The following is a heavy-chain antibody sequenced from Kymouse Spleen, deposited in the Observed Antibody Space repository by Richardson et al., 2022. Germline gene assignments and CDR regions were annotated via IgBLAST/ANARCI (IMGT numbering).Heavy chain of an antibody. CDR2: IYYSGST. J-gene: IGHJ6*02. Sequence: QLQLQESGPGLVKPSETLSLTCTVSGGSISSSSYYWGWIRQPPGKGLEWIGSIYYSGSTYYNPSLKSRVTISVDTSKNQFSLKLSSVTAADTAVYYCAREGYYGSGSDYYYYGMDVWGQGTTVTVSS. D-gene: IGHD3-10*01. V-gene: IGHV4-39*01. CDR3: AREGYYGSGSDYYYYGMDV. CDR1: GGSISSSSYY.